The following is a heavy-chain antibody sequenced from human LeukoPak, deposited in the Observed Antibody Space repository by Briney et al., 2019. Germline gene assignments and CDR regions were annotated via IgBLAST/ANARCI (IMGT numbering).Heavy chain of an antibody. D-gene: IGHD2-15*01. CDR2: ISAYNRDT. CDR1: GYTFTGYY. CDR3: ARDLGIVVVVAATRFVDGMDV. Sequence: GASVTVSCKASGYTFTGYYIHWVRQAPGQGLEGVGWISAYNRDTNYAQKVQGRVTMTTDTSTTTAYMELRSLRSDDTAVYYCARDLGIVVVVAATRFVDGMDVWGQGTTVTVSS. V-gene: IGHV1-18*04. J-gene: IGHJ6*02.